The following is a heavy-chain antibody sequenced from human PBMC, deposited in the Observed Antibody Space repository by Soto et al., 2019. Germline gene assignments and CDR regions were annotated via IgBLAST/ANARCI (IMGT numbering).Heavy chain of an antibody. CDR1: GYTFTSYD. CDR2: MNPNSGNT. D-gene: IGHD5-12*01. CDR3: ARGGNRIGRRDGYNYNYYSYGRDV. Sequence: SVKVSCKASGYTFTSYDINWVRQATGQGLEWMGWMNPNSGNTGYAQKFQGRVTMTRNTSISTAYMELSSLRSEDTAVYYCARGGNRIGRRDGYNYNYYSYGRDVWGKGTRVTVPQ. J-gene: IGHJ6*04. V-gene: IGHV1-8*01.